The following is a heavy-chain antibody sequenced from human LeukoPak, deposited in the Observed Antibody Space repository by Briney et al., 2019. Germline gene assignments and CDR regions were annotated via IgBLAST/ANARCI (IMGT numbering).Heavy chain of an antibody. Sequence: GGSLRLSCAASGFTFSDYYMSWIRQAPGKGLEWVSYISSSSYTNYADSVKGRFTISRDNAKNSLYLQMNSLRAEDTAVYYCARDPYYYDSSGYCDYWGQGTLVTVSS. J-gene: IGHJ4*02. CDR2: ISSSSYT. V-gene: IGHV3-11*06. CDR3: ARDPYYYDSSGYCDY. D-gene: IGHD3-22*01. CDR1: GFTFSDYY.